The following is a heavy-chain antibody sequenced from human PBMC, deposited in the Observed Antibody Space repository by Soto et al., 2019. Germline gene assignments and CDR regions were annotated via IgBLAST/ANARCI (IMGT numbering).Heavy chain of an antibody. J-gene: IGHJ3*02. V-gene: IGHV3-66*01. CDR1: GFTVSSNY. D-gene: IGHD1-26*01. CDR2: IYSGGST. Sequence: GGSLRLSCAASGFTVSSNYMSWVRQAPGKGLEWVSVIYSGGSTYYADSVKGRFTISRDNSKNTLYLQMNSLRAEDTAVYYCARDYSDSGSYDDAFDIWGQGTMVTVSS. CDR3: ARDYSDSGSYDDAFDI.